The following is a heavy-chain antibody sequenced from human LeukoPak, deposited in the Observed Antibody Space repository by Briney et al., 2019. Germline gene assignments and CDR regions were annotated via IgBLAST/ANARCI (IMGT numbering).Heavy chain of an antibody. Sequence: ASVKVSCKASGYTFTSYGISWVRQAPGQGLEWMGWISAYNGNTNYAQKLQGRVTMTTDTSTSTAYMELRSLRSDDTAVYYCARAHSSGYYNAGYYGMDVWGQGTTVTVSS. J-gene: IGHJ6*02. CDR2: ISAYNGNT. CDR3: ARAHSSGYYNAGYYGMDV. V-gene: IGHV1-18*01. D-gene: IGHD3-22*01. CDR1: GYTFTSYG.